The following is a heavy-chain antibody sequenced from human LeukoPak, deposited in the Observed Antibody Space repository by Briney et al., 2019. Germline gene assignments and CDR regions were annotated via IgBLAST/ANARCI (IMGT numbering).Heavy chain of an antibody. V-gene: IGHV1-8*02. CDR3: ARLGRSYYYDSSGYGMDV. J-gene: IGHJ6*02. D-gene: IGHD3-22*01. Sequence: ASVKVSCKASGYTFTGYYMHWVRQATGQGLEWMGWMNPNSGNTGYAQKFQGRVTMTRNTSISTAYMELSSLRSEDTAVYYCARLGRSYYYDSSGYGMDVWGQGTTVTVSS. CDR1: GYTFTGYY. CDR2: MNPNSGNT.